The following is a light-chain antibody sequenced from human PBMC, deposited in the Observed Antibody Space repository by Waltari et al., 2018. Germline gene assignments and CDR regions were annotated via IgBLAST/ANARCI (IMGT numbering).Light chain of an antibody. Sequence: QSALTQPASVSGSPGQSITISRTGTPIHVGIYNLFSWYQQHPGKAPKPIIYEVTKRPSGVSNRFSGSKSGNTASLTISGLQSEDEADYHCSSYAGSSTFVMFGGGTKLTVL. CDR2: EVT. V-gene: IGLV2-23*02. CDR3: SSYAGSSTFVM. J-gene: IGLJ3*02. CDR1: PIHVGIYNL.